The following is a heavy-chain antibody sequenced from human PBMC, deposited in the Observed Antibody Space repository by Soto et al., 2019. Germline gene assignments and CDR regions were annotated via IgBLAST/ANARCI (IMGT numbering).Heavy chain of an antibody. V-gene: IGHV3-20*04. CDR1: GFTFDDYG. D-gene: IGHD5-12*01. CDR3: ARSGNIGATTNYYMDV. Sequence: EVQLVESGGGVVRPGGSLRLSCVASGFTFDDYGMHWVRQAPGKGLEWVSGINWNGGRTGYPGSMKGRFIISRDNAKNSLYLQMNSLRAADTALYSCARSGNIGATTNYYMDVWGNGTTVTVSS. CDR2: INWNGGRT. J-gene: IGHJ6*03.